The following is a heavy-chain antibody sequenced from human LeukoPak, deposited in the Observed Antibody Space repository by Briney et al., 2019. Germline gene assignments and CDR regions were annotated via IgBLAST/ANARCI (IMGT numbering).Heavy chain of an antibody. D-gene: IGHD3-3*01. J-gene: IGHJ6*03. Sequence: SVKVSCKASGGTFSSYAISWVRQAPGQGLEWMGGIIPIFGTANYAQKFQGRVTITADESTSTAYMELSSLRSEDTAVYYCARGYYDFWSGYRYYYYMDVWGKGTTVTVSS. CDR3: ARGYYDFWSGYRYYYYMDV. CDR1: GGTFSSYA. V-gene: IGHV1-69*13. CDR2: IIPIFGTA.